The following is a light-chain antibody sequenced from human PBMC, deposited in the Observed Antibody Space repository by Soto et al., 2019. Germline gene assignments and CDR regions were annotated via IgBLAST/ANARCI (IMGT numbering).Light chain of an antibody. CDR1: RSDVGGYKV. CDR3: SSYAGSNMVV. CDR2: EVT. V-gene: IGLV2-8*01. J-gene: IGLJ1*01. Sequence: QSAVTQPRSACGSPGEVVTTSCTRTRSDVGGYKVVSWYQQQPGKAPNIIIYEVTQRASGVPYRFSGSKSGNTAYLTVSGLQAEDDDGYCCSSYAGSNMVVFGPGTKVTVL.